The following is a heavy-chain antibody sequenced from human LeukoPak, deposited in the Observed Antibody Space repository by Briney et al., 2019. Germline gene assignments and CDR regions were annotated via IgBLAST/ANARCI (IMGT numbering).Heavy chain of an antibody. J-gene: IGHJ3*02. CDR2: IYYSGST. Sequence: TSETLSLTCTVSGGSISSGDYYWSWIRQPPGKGLEWIGYIYYSGSTYYNPSLKNRVTMSVDTSKNQFSLKLSSVTAADTAVYYCARKSRKDFWSGPHAFDIWGQGTMVTVSS. D-gene: IGHD3-3*01. CDR3: ARKSRKDFWSGPHAFDI. CDR1: GGSISSGDYY. V-gene: IGHV4-30-4*08.